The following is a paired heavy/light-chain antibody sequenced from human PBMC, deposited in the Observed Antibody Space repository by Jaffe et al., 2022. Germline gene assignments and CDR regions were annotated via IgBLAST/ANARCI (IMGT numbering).Heavy chain of an antibody. CDR2: ISGSGGST. V-gene: IGHV3-23*01. CDR3: AKGSNDGTKRITMVQTTDY. Sequence: EVQLLESGGGLVQPGGSLRLSCAASGFTFSSYAMSWVRQAPGKGLEWVSAISGSGGSTYYADSVKGRFTISRDNSKNTLYLQMNSLRAEDTAVYYCAKGSNDGTKRITMVQTTDYWGQGTLVTVSS. D-gene: IGHD3-10*01. J-gene: IGHJ4*02. CDR1: GFTFSSYA.
Light chain of an antibody. Sequence: AIRMTQSPSSLSASTGDRVTITCRASQGISSYLAWYQQKPGKAPKLLIYAASTLQSGVPSRFSGSGSGTDFTLTISCLQSEDFATYYCQQYYSYPVTFGPGTKVDIK. V-gene: IGKV1-8*01. CDR3: QQYYSYPVT. CDR2: AAS. CDR1: QGISSY. J-gene: IGKJ3*01.